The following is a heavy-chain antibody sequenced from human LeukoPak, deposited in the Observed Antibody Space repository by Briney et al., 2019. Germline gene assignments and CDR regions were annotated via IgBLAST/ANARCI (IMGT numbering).Heavy chain of an antibody. V-gene: IGHV4-61*05. Sequence: SETLSLTCTVSGGSISSSSYYWGWIRQPPGKGLEWIGYIYYSGSTNYNPSLKSRVTISVDTSKNQFSLKLSSVTAADTAVYYCAGNILGYCSSTSCIPYWGQGTLVTVSS. CDR3: AGNILGYCSSTSCIPY. CDR2: IYYSGST. J-gene: IGHJ4*02. D-gene: IGHD2-2*01. CDR1: GGSISSSSYY.